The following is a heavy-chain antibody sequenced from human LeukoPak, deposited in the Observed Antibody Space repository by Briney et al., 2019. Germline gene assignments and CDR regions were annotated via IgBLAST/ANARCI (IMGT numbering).Heavy chain of an antibody. D-gene: IGHD2-2*01. Sequence: ASVKVSCKASGYTFTDYYIHWVRQAPGQGLEWMAWINPNSGGTYYAQNFHDRITLTRDTSISTAYMEPSRPRSDDTAIYYCARANALYCSSTSCLFDYWGQGTLVTVSS. CDR2: INPNSGGT. CDR3: ARANALYCSSTSCLFDY. V-gene: IGHV1-2*02. J-gene: IGHJ4*02. CDR1: GYTFTDYY.